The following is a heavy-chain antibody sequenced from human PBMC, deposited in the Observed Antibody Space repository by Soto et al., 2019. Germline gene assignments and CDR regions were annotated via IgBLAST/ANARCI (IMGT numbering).Heavy chain of an antibody. V-gene: IGHV3-23*01. Sequence: PGGSLRLSCAASEFTFSSYAMTWVRLAPGKGLEWVSSISTSAGNTYYADSVKGRFTISRDNSKNTLYLQMNSLGADDTAVYYCAKSGSHSYFDYWGQGTLVTVSS. CDR2: ISTSAGNT. D-gene: IGHD1-26*01. J-gene: IGHJ4*02. CDR3: AKSGSHSYFDY. CDR1: EFTFSSYA.